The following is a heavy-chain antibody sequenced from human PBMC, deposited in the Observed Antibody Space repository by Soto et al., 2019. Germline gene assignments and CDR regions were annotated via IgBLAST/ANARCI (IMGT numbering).Heavy chain of an antibody. J-gene: IGHJ4*02. CDR2: ISVYNGNT. CDR3: VREIGY. V-gene: IGHV1-18*04. CDR1: GYTFTDYY. Sequence: ASVKVSCKASGYTFTDYYIHWVRQAPGQGLEWMGWISVYNGNTNYAQKLQGRVTMTTDTSTNTAYMELRSLRSDDTAVYYCVREIGYWGQGTLVTVSS.